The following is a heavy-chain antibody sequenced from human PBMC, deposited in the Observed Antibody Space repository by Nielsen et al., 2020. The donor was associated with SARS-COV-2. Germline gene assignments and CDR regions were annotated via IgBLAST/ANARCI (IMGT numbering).Heavy chain of an antibody. D-gene: IGHD3-22*01. J-gene: IGHJ6*02. V-gene: IGHV3-11*05. CDR3: AREEYYYDSSGYYYVYYGMDV. Sequence: GESLKISCAASGFTFSDYYMSWIRQAPGKGLEWVSYISSSSSYTNYADSVKGRFTISRDNAKNSLYLQMNSLRAEDTAVYYCAREEYYYDSSGYYYVYYGMDVWGQGTTVTVSS. CDR1: GFTFSDYY. CDR2: ISSSSSYT.